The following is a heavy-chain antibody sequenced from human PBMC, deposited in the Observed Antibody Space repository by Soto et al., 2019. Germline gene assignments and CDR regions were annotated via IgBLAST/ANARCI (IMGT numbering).Heavy chain of an antibody. CDR2: ISGSGGST. CDR3: AKDGVELPSSPIHY. CDR1: GFTFSSSA. Sequence: EVQLLESGGGLVQPGGSLRLSCAASGFTFSSSAMSWVRQAPGKGLEWVSAISGSGGSTYYADSVKGRFTISRDNSKNTLYLQMNSLRAEDTAVYYCAKDGVELPSSPIHYWGQGTLVTVSS. D-gene: IGHD1-26*01. J-gene: IGHJ4*02. V-gene: IGHV3-23*01.